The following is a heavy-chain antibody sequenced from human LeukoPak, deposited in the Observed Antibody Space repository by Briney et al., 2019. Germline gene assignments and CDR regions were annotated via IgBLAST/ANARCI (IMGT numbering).Heavy chain of an antibody. Sequence: GGSLRLSCAASGFTFSSYSMNWVRQAPGKGLEWVSSISSSSSYIYYADSVKGRFTISRDNAKNSLYLQMNSVRAEDTAVYYCARDVTMVRGVSLWGQGTLVTVSS. CDR3: ARDVTMVRGVSL. J-gene: IGHJ4*02. D-gene: IGHD3-10*01. V-gene: IGHV3-21*01. CDR1: GFTFSSYS. CDR2: ISSSSSYI.